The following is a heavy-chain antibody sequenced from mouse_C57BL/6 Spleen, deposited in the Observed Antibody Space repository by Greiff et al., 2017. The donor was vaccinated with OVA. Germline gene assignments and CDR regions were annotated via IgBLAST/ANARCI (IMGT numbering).Heavy chain of an antibody. V-gene: IGHV5-16*01. J-gene: IGHJ2*01. CDR2: INYDGSST. Sequence: EVQLVESEGGLVQPGSSMKLSCTASGFTFSDYYMAWVRQVPEKGLEWVANINYDGSSTYYLDSLKSRFIISRDNAKNILYLQMSSLKSEDTATYYCARGRLGEGYFDYWGQGTTLTVSS. D-gene: IGHD4-1*01. CDR3: ARGRLGEGYFDY. CDR1: GFTFSDYY.